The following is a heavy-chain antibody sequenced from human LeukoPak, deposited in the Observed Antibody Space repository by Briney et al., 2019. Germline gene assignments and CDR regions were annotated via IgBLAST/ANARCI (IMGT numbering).Heavy chain of an antibody. CDR3: AREEQGDSSGYHNDAFDI. V-gene: IGHV3-30-3*01. D-gene: IGHD3-22*01. CDR1: RFTFSSYA. J-gene: IGHJ3*02. Sequence: GGSLRLSCAASRFTFSSYAMHWVRQAPGKGLEWVAVISYDGSNKYYADSVKGRFTISRDNSKNTLYLQMNSLRAEDTAVYYCAREEQGDSSGYHNDAFDIWGQGTMVTVSS. CDR2: ISYDGSNK.